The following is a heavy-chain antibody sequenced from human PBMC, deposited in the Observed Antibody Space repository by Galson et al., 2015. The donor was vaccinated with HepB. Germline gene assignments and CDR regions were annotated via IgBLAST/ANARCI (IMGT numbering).Heavy chain of an antibody. Sequence: SLRLSCAASGFTFSSYAMSWVRQAPGKGLEWVSAISGSGGSTYYADSVKGRFTISRDNSKNTLYLQMNSLRAEDTAVYYCAKALEQWLALFDIWGQGTMVTVSS. V-gene: IGHV3-23*01. CDR2: ISGSGGST. J-gene: IGHJ3*02. CDR1: GFTFSSYA. CDR3: AKALEQWLALFDI. D-gene: IGHD6-19*01.